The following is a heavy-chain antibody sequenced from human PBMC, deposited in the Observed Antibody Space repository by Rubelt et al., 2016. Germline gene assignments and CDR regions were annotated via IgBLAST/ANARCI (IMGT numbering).Heavy chain of an antibody. CDR1: GSTLSNYW. J-gene: IGHJ4*02. CDR2: ISGSGGNT. D-gene: IGHD6-13*01. Sequence: EVQLVESGGDLVQPGGSLRLSCAASGSTLSNYWMSWVRQAPGKGLKWVSTISGSGGNTYYANPVKGRFTTSRENSKNTLYLQSNSPRAEDTAVYFCAKDPAAGPYNFDYWGQGTLVTVSS. CDR3: AKDPAAGPYNFDY. V-gene: IGHV3-23*04.